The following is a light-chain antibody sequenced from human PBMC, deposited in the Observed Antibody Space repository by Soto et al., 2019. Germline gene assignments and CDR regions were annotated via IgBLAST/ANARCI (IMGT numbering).Light chain of an antibody. CDR2: DVS. CDR1: SSDVGGYNY. CDR3: RSYTSSSTLDVV. J-gene: IGLJ2*01. V-gene: IGLV2-14*01. Sequence: QSALTQPASVSGSPGQSITISCTGTSSDVGGYNYVSWYQQHPGKAPKLMIYDVSNRPSGVSNRFSGSKSGNTASLTISGLQAEDEADYYCRSYTSSSTLDVVFGGGTKLTVL.